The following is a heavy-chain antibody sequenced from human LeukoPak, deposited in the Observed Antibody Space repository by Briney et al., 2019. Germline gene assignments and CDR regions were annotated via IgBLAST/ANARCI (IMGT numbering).Heavy chain of an antibody. CDR2: ISYDGSNK. CDR1: GFTFSSYG. Sequence: GGSPRLSCAASGFTFSSYGMHWGRPAPGQGLEWGAVISYDGSNKYYADSVKGRFTISRDNSKNTLYLQMNSLRAEDTAVYYCAKGDQWLVLRWFDPWGQGTLVTVSS. CDR3: AKGDQWLVLRWFDP. V-gene: IGHV3-30*18. J-gene: IGHJ5*02. D-gene: IGHD6-19*01.